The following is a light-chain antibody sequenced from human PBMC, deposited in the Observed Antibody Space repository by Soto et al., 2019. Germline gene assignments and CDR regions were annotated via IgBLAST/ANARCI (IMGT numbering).Light chain of an antibody. J-gene: IGLJ2*01. CDR3: QSYDSSLSAVV. CDR1: SSNIGAGYD. V-gene: IGLV1-40*01. CDR2: QNN. Sequence: QSVLTQPPSGSGAPGQRVSSSCTGSSSNIGAGYDVHWYEHRPGTAPKLLIYQNNNRPSGVPDRFSGSKSGTSAALAITGLQAEDEADYYCQSYDSSLSAVVFGGGTQLTVL.